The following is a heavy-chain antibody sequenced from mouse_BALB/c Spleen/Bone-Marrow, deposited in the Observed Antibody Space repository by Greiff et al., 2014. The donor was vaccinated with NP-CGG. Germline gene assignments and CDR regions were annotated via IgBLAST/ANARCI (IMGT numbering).Heavy chain of an antibody. CDR1: GYSFTGYT. V-gene: IGHV1-18*01. Sequence: VQLKESGPELVKPGASMKISCKASGYSFTGYTMNWVKQSHGKNLEWIGLINPYNGGTSYNQKFKGKATLTVDKSSSTAYMEPLSLTSEDSAVYYCAREEGYDEGEYFDVWGAGTTVTVSS. CDR3: AREEGYDEGEYFDV. J-gene: IGHJ1*01. D-gene: IGHD2-14*01. CDR2: INPYNGGT.